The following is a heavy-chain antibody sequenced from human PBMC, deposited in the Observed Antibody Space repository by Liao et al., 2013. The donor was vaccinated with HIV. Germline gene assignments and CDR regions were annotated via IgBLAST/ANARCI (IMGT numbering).Heavy chain of an antibody. J-gene: IGHJ3*02. CDR2: INHSGST. Sequence: QVQLQQWGAGLLKPSETLALTCAVYGGSFSDHYWSWIRQIRQSPGEGLEWIGEINHSGSTNYKSSLKSRVTISVDTSKNQISLILTSVNAADTGVYYCARGPDPEDHGFNMWGPGTRVTVSS. CDR3: ARGPDPEDHGFNM. CDR1: GGSFSDHY. V-gene: IGHV4-34*02.